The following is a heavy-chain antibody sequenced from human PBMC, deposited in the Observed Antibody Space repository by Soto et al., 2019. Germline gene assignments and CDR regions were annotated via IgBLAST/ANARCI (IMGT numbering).Heavy chain of an antibody. Sequence: QVQLQQWGAGLLKPSETLSLTCAVYGGSFSGYYWSWIRQPPGKGLEWIGEINHSGSTNYNPSLKSRVTISVDTSKTQFSLKLSSVTAADTAVYYCARLGNPLGELYFDYWGQGTLVTVSS. D-gene: IGHD3-16*01. CDR1: GGSFSGYY. V-gene: IGHV4-34*01. CDR3: ARLGNPLGELYFDY. J-gene: IGHJ4*02. CDR2: INHSGST.